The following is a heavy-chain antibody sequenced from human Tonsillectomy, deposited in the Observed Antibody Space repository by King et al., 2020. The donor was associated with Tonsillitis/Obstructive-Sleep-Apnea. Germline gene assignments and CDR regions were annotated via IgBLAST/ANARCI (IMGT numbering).Heavy chain of an antibody. Sequence: VQLVESGGDLVQPGGSLRLSCAASGFTFSNYWMSWVXXAPGKGXXWXXXXXQXGGXKXXXDSVXXRFTIXRNXAKNXLYVQMXSLRVEDTAVYYCARLRDSGTTYDQWGQGTLVTVSS. CDR2: XXQXGGXK. CDR3: ARLRDSGTTYDQ. V-gene: IGHV3-7*01. J-gene: IGHJ4*02. CDR1: GFTFSNYW. D-gene: IGHD1-14*01.